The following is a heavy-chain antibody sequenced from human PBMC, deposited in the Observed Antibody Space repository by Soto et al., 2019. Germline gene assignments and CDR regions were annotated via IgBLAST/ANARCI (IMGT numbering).Heavy chain of an antibody. J-gene: IGHJ6*02. V-gene: IGHV3-23*01. CDR2: ITDTGGDT. Sequence: EVQLLESGGGLVQPGGSLRLSCAASGFTFSNFVMRWVRQTPGKGLEWVSTITDTGGDTYYTDSVKGRFTISRDNSKNPLYLHMSRLRAEDTALYYCTKASSDRHHMDVWGQGTTVTVSS. CDR1: GFTFSNFV. CDR3: TKASSDRHHMDV.